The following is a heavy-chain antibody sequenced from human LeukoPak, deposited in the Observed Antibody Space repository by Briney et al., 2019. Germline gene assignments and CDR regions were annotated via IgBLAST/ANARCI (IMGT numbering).Heavy chain of an antibody. J-gene: IGHJ4*02. V-gene: IGHV3-48*03. D-gene: IGHD1-1*01. CDR2: ISSSGSTI. CDR3: ARDQGRRGVDYFDY. Sequence: PAGSLRLSCAASGFTFSSYEMNWVRQAPRKGPACASYISSSGSTIYYADSVKGRFTISRDNAKNSLYLQMNSLRAEDTAVYYCARDQGRRGVDYFDYWGQGTLVTVSS. CDR1: GFTFSSYE.